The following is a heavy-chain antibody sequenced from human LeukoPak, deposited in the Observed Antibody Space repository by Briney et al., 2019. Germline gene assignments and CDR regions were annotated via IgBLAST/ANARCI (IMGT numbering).Heavy chain of an antibody. CDR2: IIPIFGIA. Sequence: SVKVSCKASGGTFSSYAISWVRQAPGQGLEWMGGIIPIFGIANYAQKFQGRVTITADKSTSTAYMELSSLRSEDTAVYYCARVAVAGANAFDIWGQGTMVTVSS. D-gene: IGHD6-19*01. CDR3: ARVAVAGANAFDI. CDR1: GGTFSSYA. V-gene: IGHV1-69*17. J-gene: IGHJ3*02.